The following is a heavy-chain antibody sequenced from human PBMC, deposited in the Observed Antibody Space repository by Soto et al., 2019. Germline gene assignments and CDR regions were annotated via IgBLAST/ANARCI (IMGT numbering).Heavy chain of an antibody. J-gene: IGHJ3*02. D-gene: IGHD3-3*01. Sequence: GASVKVSCKASGYTFTSYDINWVRQATGQGLEWMGWINPNSGNTGYAQKFQGRVTMTRNTSISTAYMELSSLRSEDTAVYYCARDAYYDFWSGYYGAFDIWGQGTMVTVSS. CDR3: ARDAYYDFWSGYYGAFDI. CDR1: GYTFTSYD. CDR2: INPNSGNT. V-gene: IGHV1-8*01.